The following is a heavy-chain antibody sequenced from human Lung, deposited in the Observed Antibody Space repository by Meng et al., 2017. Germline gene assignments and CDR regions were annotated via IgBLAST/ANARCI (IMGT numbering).Heavy chain of an antibody. Sequence: FGAEVKGPGSSVKVSFKAPGSHFNSYDISWVRQAPGQGLEWMGGIIPAFGAPNHAQKFQSRVRITADESTTTAYMELSSLRSEDTAVYFCARVERTYYDYVWGLGRFDPWGQGTLVTVSS. V-gene: IGHV1-69*01. CDR3: ARVERTYYDYVWGLGRFDP. J-gene: IGHJ5*02. CDR1: GSHFNSYD. CDR2: IIPAFGAP. D-gene: IGHD3-16*01.